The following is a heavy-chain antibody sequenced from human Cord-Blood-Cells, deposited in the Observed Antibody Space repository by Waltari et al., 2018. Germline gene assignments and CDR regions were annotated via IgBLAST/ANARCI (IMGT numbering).Heavy chain of an antibody. J-gene: IGHJ4*02. D-gene: IGHD6-6*01. V-gene: IGHV6-1*01. CDR3: ARDSVGTARLIDY. Sequence: QVQLQQSGPGLVKPSQTLSLTCAISGDSVSSNSAAWHWIRQSPPRGLEWVGRSYYKSKWYNDYAVSVKSPITINPDTSKNPFSLQLNSVTPEDTAVYYCARDSVGTARLIDYWGQGTLVTVSS. CDR2: SYYKSKWYN. CDR1: GDSVSSNSAA.